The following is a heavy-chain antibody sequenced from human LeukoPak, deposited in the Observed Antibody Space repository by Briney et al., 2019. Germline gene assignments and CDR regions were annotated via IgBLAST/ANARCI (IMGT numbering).Heavy chain of an antibody. CDR3: ARVPGSVYTDGMDY. CDR2: ISSSSSYI. D-gene: IGHD5-18*01. CDR1: GFTFSSYS. V-gene: IGHV3-21*01. Sequence: GGSLRLSCAASGFTFSSYSMNWVRQAPGKGLEWVSSISSSSSYIYYADSVKGRFTISRDNAKNSLYLQMNSLRAEDTAVYYCARVPGSVYTDGMDYWGQGTLVTVSS. J-gene: IGHJ4*02.